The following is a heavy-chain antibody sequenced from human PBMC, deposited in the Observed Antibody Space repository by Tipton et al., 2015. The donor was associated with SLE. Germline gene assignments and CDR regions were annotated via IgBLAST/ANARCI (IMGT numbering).Heavy chain of an antibody. CDR2: FYSGGDT. D-gene: IGHD6-13*01. J-gene: IGHJ1*01. CDR1: AFTLSRYG. V-gene: IGHV3-23*03. CDR3: GTGKEDGSSWYHPTELQH. Sequence: SLRLSCEGSAFTLSRYGMSWVRQAPGKGLEWVSVFYSGGDTYYGDSVKGRFHISRDESKNTLYLQMNSLRAEDTAIYYCGTGKEDGSSWYHPTELQHWGQGTLVTVSS.